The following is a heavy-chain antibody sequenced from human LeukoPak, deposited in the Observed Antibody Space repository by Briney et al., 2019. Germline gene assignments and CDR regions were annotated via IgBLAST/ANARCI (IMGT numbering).Heavy chain of an antibody. CDR3: AKGSYGSGSYYTPKWFDP. Sequence: PGGSLRLSCAASGFSFSDYDMSWVRQAPGKGLDWVSAISSSGDNTYYGDAVKGRFTISRDNSQNTLYLQMNSLRAEDTAVYYCAKGSYGSGSYYTPKWFDPWGQGTLVTVSS. V-gene: IGHV3-23*01. CDR2: ISSSGDNT. CDR1: GFSFSDYD. J-gene: IGHJ5*02. D-gene: IGHD3-10*01.